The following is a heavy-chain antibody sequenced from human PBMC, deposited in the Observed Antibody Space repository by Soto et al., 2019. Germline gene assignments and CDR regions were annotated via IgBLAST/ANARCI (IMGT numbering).Heavy chain of an antibody. CDR1: GFIFNSYA. V-gene: IGHV3-23*01. D-gene: IGHD2-15*01. CDR3: AKDPTSWWYGLDV. J-gene: IGHJ6*02. Sequence: GGSLRLSCAASGFIFNSYAMNWVRQAPGKELEWVSGISGSGGSTYYADSVKGRFTISRDNSKNTLYLQMSRLRAEDSAIYYCAKDPTSWWYGLDVWGQGTTVTAP. CDR2: ISGSGGST.